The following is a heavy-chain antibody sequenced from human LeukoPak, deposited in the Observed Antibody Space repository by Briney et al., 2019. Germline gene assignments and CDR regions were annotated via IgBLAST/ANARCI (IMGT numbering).Heavy chain of an antibody. Sequence: GGSLRLSCAASGFIFRDYGMHWVRQAPGKGLEWVAVISYDGSNKYYADSVKGRFTISRDNSKNTLYLQMNSLRAEDTAVYYCAKDQARIVVVTAELDYWGQGTLVTVSS. D-gene: IGHD2-21*02. CDR3: AKDQARIVVVTAELDY. CDR1: GFIFRDYG. V-gene: IGHV3-30*18. CDR2: ISYDGSNK. J-gene: IGHJ4*02.